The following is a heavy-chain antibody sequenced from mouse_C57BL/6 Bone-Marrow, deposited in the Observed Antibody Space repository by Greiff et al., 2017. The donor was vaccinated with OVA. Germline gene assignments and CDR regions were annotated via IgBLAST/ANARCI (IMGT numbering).Heavy chain of an antibody. J-gene: IGHJ2*01. V-gene: IGHV5-6*01. Sequence: EVNVVESGGDLVKPGGSLKLSCAASGFTFSSYGMSWVRQTPDKRLEWVATISSGGSYTYYPDSVKGRFTISRDNAKNTLYLQMSSLKSEDTAMYYCARQRYGSSYFDYWGQGTTLTVSS. CDR3: ARQRYGSSYFDY. CDR2: ISSGGSYT. D-gene: IGHD1-1*01. CDR1: GFTFSSYG.